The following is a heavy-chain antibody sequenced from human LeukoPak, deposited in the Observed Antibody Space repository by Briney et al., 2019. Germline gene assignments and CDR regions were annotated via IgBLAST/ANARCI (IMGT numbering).Heavy chain of an antibody. CDR2: IWYDGSNK. Sequence: GRSLRLSCAASGFTFSSYGMHWVRQAPGKGLEWVAVIWYDGSNKYYADSVKGRFTISRDNSKNTLYLQMNSLRAEDTAVYYCARHSSSWYNWFDPWGQGTLVTVSS. CDR1: GFTFSSYG. J-gene: IGHJ5*02. D-gene: IGHD6-13*01. V-gene: IGHV3-33*01. CDR3: ARHSSSWYNWFDP.